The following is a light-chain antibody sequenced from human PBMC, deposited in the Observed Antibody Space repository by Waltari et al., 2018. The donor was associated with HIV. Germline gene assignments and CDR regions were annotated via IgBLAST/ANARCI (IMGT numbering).Light chain of an antibody. CDR1: SSDVGGYNY. CDR3: CSYAGNYTLV. V-gene: IGLV2-11*01. J-gene: IGLJ2*01. Sequence: QSALTQPRSVSGSPGPSVTLSCTGTSSDVGGYNYVSWYQQHPGKAPKLMIYDVNKRPSGDPDRFAGSKSGNTASLTISGLQAEDEADYYCCSYAGNYTLVFGGGTKLTVL. CDR2: DVN.